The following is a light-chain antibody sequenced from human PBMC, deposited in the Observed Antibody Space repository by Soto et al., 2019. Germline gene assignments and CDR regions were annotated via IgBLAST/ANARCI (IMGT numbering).Light chain of an antibody. Sequence: EIVLTQSPATLSLSPGERATLSCRASQSINRHLAWYRQKPGQAPRLLIYDASNRATGIPARFSGSGSGTDFTLTISSLEPEDFGVYYCQQRSNWPKVTFGVGTKVDIK. CDR3: QQRSNWPKVT. CDR1: QSINRH. CDR2: DAS. J-gene: IGKJ4*01. V-gene: IGKV3-11*01.